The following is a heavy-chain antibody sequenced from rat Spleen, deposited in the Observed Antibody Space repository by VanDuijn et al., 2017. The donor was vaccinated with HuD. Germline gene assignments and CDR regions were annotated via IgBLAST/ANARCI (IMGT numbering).Heavy chain of an antibody. D-gene: IGHD4-3*01. CDR1: GFTFTDYY. Sequence: EVQLVESDGGLVQPGRSLKLSCAASGFTFTDYYMAWVRQAPTKGLEWVATISSDGSSTYYPYSVKGRYTISRDKAKSTLYLQMDRWRAGETSTYSCARMNSGYGVMDAWGQGASVTVSS. CDR3: ARMNSGYGVMDA. V-gene: IGHV5-7*01. CDR2: ISSDGSST. J-gene: IGHJ4*01.